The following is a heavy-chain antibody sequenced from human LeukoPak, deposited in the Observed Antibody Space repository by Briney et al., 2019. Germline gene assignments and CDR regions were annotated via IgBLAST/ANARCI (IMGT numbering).Heavy chain of an antibody. D-gene: IGHD4-17*01. CDR2: INSDGSST. V-gene: IGHV3-74*01. CDR1: GFTSSSYW. J-gene: IGHJ4*02. Sequence: GGSLRLSCAASGFTSSSYWMHWVGQAPGKGLGWVSRINSDGSSTSYADSGKGRFTISRDNAKNTLYLQMNSLRAEDTAVYYCARGPYDYGDYVSDYWGQGTLVTVSS. CDR3: ARGPYDYGDYVSDY.